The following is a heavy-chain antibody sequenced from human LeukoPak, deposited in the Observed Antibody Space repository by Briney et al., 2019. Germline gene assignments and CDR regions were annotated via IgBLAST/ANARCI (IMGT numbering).Heavy chain of an antibody. J-gene: IGHJ3*02. CDR2: INSDGINT. CDR1: GFTFSNYW. V-gene: IGHV3-74*01. CDR3: ARGGSYLSAFDI. D-gene: IGHD1-26*01. Sequence: PGGSLRLSCAASGFTFSNYWMHWVRQAPGKGLVWVSRINSDGINTSYADYVKGRFTISRDNSKNTLYLQMNSLRAEDTAVYYCARGGSYLSAFDIWGQGTMVTVSS.